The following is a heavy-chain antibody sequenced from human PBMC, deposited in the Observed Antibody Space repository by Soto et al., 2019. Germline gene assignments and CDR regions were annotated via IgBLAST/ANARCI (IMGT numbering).Heavy chain of an antibody. V-gene: IGHV1-18*01. CDR1: GYSFTNYG. Sequence: QVQLVQSGAEVKKPGASVKVSCKASGYSFTNYGISWVRQAPGPGLEWMAWISVYNGNTHYAQNLQWRVTVTTDTSTSTAYMELRSLSSYDTAMYYGARNENYYYYGMDVWGQGTTVNVSS. CDR2: ISVYNGNT. CDR3: ARNENYYYYGMDV. J-gene: IGHJ6*02.